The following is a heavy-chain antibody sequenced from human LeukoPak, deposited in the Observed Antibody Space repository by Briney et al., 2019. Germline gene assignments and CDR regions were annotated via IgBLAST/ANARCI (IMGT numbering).Heavy chain of an antibody. V-gene: IGHV3-15*04. J-gene: IGHJ4*02. CDR2: IESKTDGGTT. CDR3: TTYGSGRKFDY. Sequence: GGSLRLSCAVSGFSFSDAWMSWVRQTPGKGLEWVGRIESKTDGGTTDYAALVKGRFTISRDDSTNTLYLQMNSLKSEDTAVYYCTTYGSGRKFDYWGQGVLVTISS. CDR1: GFSFSDAW. D-gene: IGHD3-10*01.